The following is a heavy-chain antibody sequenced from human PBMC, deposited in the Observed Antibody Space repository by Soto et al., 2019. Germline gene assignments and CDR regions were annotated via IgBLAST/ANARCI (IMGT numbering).Heavy chain of an antibody. V-gene: IGHV1-2*04. CDR2: INPNSGGT. CDR3: ARSMTTVTNNWFDP. CDR1: GYTFTGYD. D-gene: IGHD4-17*01. J-gene: IGHJ5*02. Sequence: SSGKVSCKASGYTFTGYDMHWVRQAPGQGLEWMGWINPNSGGTNYAQKFQGWVTMTRDTSISTAYMELSRLRSDDTAVYYCARSMTTVTNNWFDPWGQGTLVTVSS.